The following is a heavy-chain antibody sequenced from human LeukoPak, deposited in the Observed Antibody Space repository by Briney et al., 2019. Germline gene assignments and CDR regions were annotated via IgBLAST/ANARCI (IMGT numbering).Heavy chain of an antibody. CDR2: IYHNSGST. CDR3: ASSPLIPSGWLGFDS. V-gene: IGHV4-59*01. CDR1: GGSITSYY. D-gene: IGHD6-19*01. J-gene: IGHJ4*02. Sequence: SETLSLTCSVSGGSITSYYWSWVRQPPGKGLEWIGYIYHNSGSTNYNPSLKSRVTISVDTSKNQFSLQLSSMASADTAFYYCASSPLIPSGWLGFDSWGQGTLVTVSS.